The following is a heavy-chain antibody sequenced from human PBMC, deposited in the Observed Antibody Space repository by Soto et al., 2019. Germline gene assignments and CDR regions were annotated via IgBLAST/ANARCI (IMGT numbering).Heavy chain of an antibody. CDR1: GFTFSSYG. J-gene: IGHJ4*02. Sequence: GGSLRLSCAASGFTFSSYGMHWVRQAPGKGLEWVAVISYDGSNKYYADSVKGRFTISRDNSKNTLYLQMNSLRAEDTAVYYCAQQQLVRPGFDYWGQGTLVTVSS. D-gene: IGHD6-13*01. V-gene: IGHV3-30*03. CDR3: AQQQLVRPGFDY. CDR2: ISYDGSNK.